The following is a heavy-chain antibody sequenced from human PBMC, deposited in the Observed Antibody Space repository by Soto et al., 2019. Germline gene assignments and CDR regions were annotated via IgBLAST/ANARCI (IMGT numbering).Heavy chain of an antibody. CDR1: GFPFSRHA. CDR3: AKDPYNHRFDS. J-gene: IGHJ4*02. D-gene: IGHD1-1*01. CDR2: IGSDGST. V-gene: IGHV3-23*01. Sequence: GGSLRLSCAASGFPFSRHAMAWVRRAAGRGLEWVATIGSDGSTYHAESVKGRFSISRDNYGNMLHLQLNSLRVEDTGIYYCAKDPYNHRFDSWGQGTLVTVS.